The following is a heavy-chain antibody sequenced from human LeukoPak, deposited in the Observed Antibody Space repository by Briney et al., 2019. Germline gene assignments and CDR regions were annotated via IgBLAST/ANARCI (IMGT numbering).Heavy chain of an antibody. CDR2: INPNSGGT. Sequence: GASVKVSCKASGYNFTCYYMHWVPQAPGQGLEWMGWINPNSGGTNYAQKFQGRVTMTRDTSISTAYMELSRLRSDDTAVYYCALAGPAEVFDWGQGTLVTVSS. J-gene: IGHJ4*02. CDR1: GYNFTCYY. V-gene: IGHV1-2*02. CDR3: ALAGPAEVFD. D-gene: IGHD3-16*01.